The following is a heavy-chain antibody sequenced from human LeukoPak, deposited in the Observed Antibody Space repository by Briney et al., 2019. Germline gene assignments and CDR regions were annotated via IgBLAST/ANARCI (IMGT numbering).Heavy chain of an antibody. Sequence: SETLSLTCTVSGGSISSGGYYWSWIRQPPGKGLEWIGYIYHSGSTYYNPSLKSRVTISVDRSKNQFSLKLSSVTAADTAVYYCARERGIYGAPYDYWGQGTLVTVSS. CDR3: ARERGIYGAPYDY. D-gene: IGHD3-16*01. CDR1: GGSISSGGYY. V-gene: IGHV4-30-2*01. CDR2: IYHSGST. J-gene: IGHJ4*02.